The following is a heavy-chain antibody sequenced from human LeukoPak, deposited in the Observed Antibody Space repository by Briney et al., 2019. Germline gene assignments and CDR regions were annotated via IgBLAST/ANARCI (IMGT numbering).Heavy chain of an antibody. CDR3: ARDSTPDSGYGTDV. D-gene: IGHD3-10*01. CDR2: IYSGGST. Sequence: PGGSLRLSCAASGFTVSSNYMSWVRQAPGKGLEWVSVIYSGGSTYYADSVKGRFTISRDNSKNTLYLQMNSLRAEDTAVYYCARDSTPDSGYGTDVWGQGTTVTVSS. CDR1: GFTVSSNY. V-gene: IGHV3-53*01. J-gene: IGHJ6*02.